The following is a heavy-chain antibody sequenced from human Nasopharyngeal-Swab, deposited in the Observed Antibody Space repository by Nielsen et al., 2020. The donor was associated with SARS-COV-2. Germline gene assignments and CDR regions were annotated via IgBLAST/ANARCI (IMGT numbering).Heavy chain of an antibody. CDR1: GYTFTSYY. CDR3: ARDSSTYYYDSSGYFDY. CDR2: INPSGGST. D-gene: IGHD3-22*01. V-gene: IGHV1-46*01. J-gene: IGHJ4*02. Sequence: ASVKVSCKASGYTFTSYYMHWGRQAPGQGLEWMGIINPSGGSTTYAQKFQGRVIMTRDTSTSTVYMELSSLRSEDTAVYYCARDSSTYYYDSSGYFDYWGQGTLVTVSS.